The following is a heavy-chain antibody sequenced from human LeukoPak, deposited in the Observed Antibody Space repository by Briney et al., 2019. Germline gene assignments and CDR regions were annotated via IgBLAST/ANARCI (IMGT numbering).Heavy chain of an antibody. D-gene: IGHD3-3*01. CDR2: IIPILGIA. CDR3: ASTLRFLEWLPPDRNSDAFDI. Sequence: ASVKVSCKASGGTFSSYAISWVRQAPGQGLEWMGRIIPILGIANYAQKFQGRVTITADKSTSTAYMELSSLRSEDTAVYYCASTLRFLEWLPPDRNSDAFDIWGQGTMVTVSS. J-gene: IGHJ3*02. CDR1: GGTFSSYA. V-gene: IGHV1-69*04.